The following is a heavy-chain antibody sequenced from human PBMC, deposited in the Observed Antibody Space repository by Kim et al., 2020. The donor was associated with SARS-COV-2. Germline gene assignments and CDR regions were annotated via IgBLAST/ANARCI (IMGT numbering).Heavy chain of an antibody. D-gene: IGHD2-2*02. J-gene: IGHJ4*02. CDR3: ARDDCTSTSCYNY. Sequence: AQKLQGRVTMTTDTSTSTAYMELRSLRSDDTAVYYCARDDCTSTSCYNYWGQGTLVTVSS. V-gene: IGHV1-18*01.